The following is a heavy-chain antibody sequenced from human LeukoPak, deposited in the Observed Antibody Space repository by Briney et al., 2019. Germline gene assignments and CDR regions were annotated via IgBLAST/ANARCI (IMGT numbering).Heavy chain of an antibody. CDR1: GFTLSGYS. CDR2: ISYDESYK. D-gene: IGHD2-15*01. V-gene: IGHV3-30*04. CDR3: ARDLGGSGSSPDQYFGMDV. J-gene: IGHJ6*02. Sequence: PGGSLRLSCVASGFTLSGYSMHWVPQAPGKRLERVAVISYDESYKYYADSVKGRFTISRDKSNNTLYLQMNSLRPEDTAVYSCARDLGGSGSSPDQYFGMDVWGQGTTVTVSS.